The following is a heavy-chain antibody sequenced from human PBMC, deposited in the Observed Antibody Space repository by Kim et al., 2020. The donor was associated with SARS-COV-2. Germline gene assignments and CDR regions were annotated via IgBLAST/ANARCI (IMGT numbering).Heavy chain of an antibody. CDR3: ARSPDSSGYYYYFDY. J-gene: IGHJ4*02. D-gene: IGHD3-22*01. Sequence: PALRSRVTISVDTSKNPFSLKLSAVTAADTAVYYCARSPDSSGYYYYFDYWGQGTLVTVSS. V-gene: IGHV4-31*02.